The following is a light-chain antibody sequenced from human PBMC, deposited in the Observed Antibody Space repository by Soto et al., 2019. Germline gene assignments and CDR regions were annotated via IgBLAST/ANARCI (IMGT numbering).Light chain of an antibody. CDR3: QQLSRYPST. J-gene: IGKJ4*01. CDR2: DAY. CDR1: DDITNY. V-gene: IGKV1-9*01. Sequence: IQLTQSPSSLSASVGDRVTVTCRASDDITNYLAWYQQKAGKAHKLLIYDAYTLYSGVPSRFSGSGSGTDFTLTIRGLQPEDFATYYCQQLSRYPSTVGGGTKVDIK.